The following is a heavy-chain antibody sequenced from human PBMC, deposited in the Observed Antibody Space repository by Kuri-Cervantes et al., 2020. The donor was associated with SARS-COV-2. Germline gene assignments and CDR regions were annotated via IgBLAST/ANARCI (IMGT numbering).Heavy chain of an antibody. Sequence: GGSLRLSCAASGFTFDDYGMSWVRQAPGKGLEWVSSISSSSSYIYYADSVKGRFTISRDNAKNSLYLQMNSLRAEDTAVYYCARAPDTYYYYYYMDVWAKGPRSPSP. J-gene: IGHJ6*03. V-gene: IGHV3-21*01. CDR1: GFTFDDYG. CDR3: ARAPDTYYYYYYMDV. CDR2: ISSSSSYI.